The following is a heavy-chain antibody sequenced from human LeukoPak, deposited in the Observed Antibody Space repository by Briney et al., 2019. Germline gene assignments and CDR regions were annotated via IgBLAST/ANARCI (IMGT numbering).Heavy chain of an antibody. CDR1: GFTFSSYG. V-gene: IGHV3-30*18. CDR3: AKDSDFWSGYSDY. J-gene: IGHJ4*02. D-gene: IGHD3-3*01. Sequence: GRSLRLSCAASGFTFSSYGMHWVRQAPGKGLEWVAVISYDGSNKYYADSVKGRFTISRDNSKNTLYLQVNSLRAEDTAVYYCAKDSDFWSGYSDYWGQGTLVTVSS. CDR2: ISYDGSNK.